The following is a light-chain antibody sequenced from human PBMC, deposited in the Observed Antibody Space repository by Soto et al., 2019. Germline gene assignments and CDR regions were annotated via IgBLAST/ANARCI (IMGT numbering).Light chain of an antibody. CDR3: CSYAGSSTPYV. V-gene: IGLV2-23*02. Sequence: QSALTQPASVSGSPGQSITISCTGTSSDVGSYNLVSWYQQHPDKAPKLMIYEVSKRPSGVSNRFSGSKSGNTASLTISGLQAEDAADYYCCSYAGSSTPYVFGTGTKVTVL. CDR2: EVS. CDR1: SSDVGSYNL. J-gene: IGLJ1*01.